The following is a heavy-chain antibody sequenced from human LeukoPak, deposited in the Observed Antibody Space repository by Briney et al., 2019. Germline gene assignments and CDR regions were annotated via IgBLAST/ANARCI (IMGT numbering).Heavy chain of an antibody. V-gene: IGHV1-2*02. CDR1: GYTFIGYY. J-gene: IGHJ5*02. D-gene: IGHD5-18*01. Sequence: ASVKVSCKAAGYTFIGYYIYWVRQAPGQGLEWMGWINPNSGGINYVQKFQGRVTMTRDTSISAAYMELSRLRSDDTAVYYCAREVVDSYGDRWFDPWGQGTLVTVSS. CDR2: INPNSGGI. CDR3: AREVVDSYGDRWFDP.